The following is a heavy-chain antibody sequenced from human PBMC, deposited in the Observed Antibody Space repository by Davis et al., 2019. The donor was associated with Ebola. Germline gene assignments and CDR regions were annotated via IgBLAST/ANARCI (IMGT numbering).Heavy chain of an antibody. V-gene: IGHV3-30*02. CDR2: IWYDGSKK. J-gene: IGHJ6*02. D-gene: IGHD4-17*01. CDR3: AKDQAERDYGDLYYYYYGMDV. CDR1: GFTFSSYG. Sequence: GESLKISCAASGFTFSSYGMHWVRQAPGKGLEWVAVIWYDGSKKYYADSVKGRFTISRDNSKNTLYLQMNSLRAEDTAVYYCAKDQAERDYGDLYYYYYGMDVWGQGTTVTVSS.